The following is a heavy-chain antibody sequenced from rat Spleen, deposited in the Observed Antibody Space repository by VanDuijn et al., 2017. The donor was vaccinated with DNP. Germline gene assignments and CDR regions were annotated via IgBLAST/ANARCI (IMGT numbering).Heavy chain of an antibody. Sequence: EVQLVESGGGLVQPGRSLKLSCAASGFTFSDYGMAWVRQAPTKGLEWVATISYNGGTPYYRDSVKGRFTISRDNAKSTLYLQMDSLRSEDTATYYCATQATGYWGQGASVTVSS. V-gene: IGHV5-29*01. J-gene: IGHJ4*01. CDR1: GFTFSDYG. D-gene: IGHD5-1*01. CDR3: ATQATGY. CDR2: ISYNGGTP.